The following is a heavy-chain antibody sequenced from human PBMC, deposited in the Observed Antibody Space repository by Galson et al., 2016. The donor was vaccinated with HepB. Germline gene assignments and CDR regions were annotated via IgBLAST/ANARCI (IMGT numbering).Heavy chain of an antibody. D-gene: IGHD2-2*01. J-gene: IGHJ5*02. CDR1: GFTFSSYA. CDR2: IIGSGDRT. CDR3: AKMGGFCSSATCYRADR. Sequence: SLRLSCAASGFTFSSYAMTWVRQAPGQGLEWVSAIIGSGDRTYYADSVKGRFTISRDNSKNTLYLRMNSLRAEDTAVYYRAKMGGFCSSATCYRADRWGQGTLVTVSS. V-gene: IGHV3-23*01.